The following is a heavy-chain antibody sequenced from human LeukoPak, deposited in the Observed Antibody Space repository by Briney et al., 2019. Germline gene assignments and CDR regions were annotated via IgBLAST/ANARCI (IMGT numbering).Heavy chain of an antibody. CDR2: INWNGDRT. Sequence: AGGSLRLSCAASGFTFDDYGMSWVRQAPGKGLEWVSGINWNGDRTGYADSVKGRFTISRDNAKNSLYLQMNSLRAEDTAVYYCARDPNGRGYSYEGPADYWGQGTLVTVSS. J-gene: IGHJ4*02. D-gene: IGHD5-18*01. CDR1: GFTFDDYG. V-gene: IGHV3-20*04. CDR3: ARDPNGRGYSYEGPADY.